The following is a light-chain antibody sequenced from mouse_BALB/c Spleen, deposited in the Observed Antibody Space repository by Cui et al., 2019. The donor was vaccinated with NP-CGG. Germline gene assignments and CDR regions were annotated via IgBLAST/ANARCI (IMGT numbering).Light chain of an antibody. Sequence: QAVATQDSALTTPPGETVTLTCRSSTGSVTTSNYANWVQEKPDHLFTGLIGGTNNRAPGVPARFSGSLIGDKAALTITGAQTEDEAIYFCALWYSNHWVFGGGTKLTVL. J-gene: IGLJ1*01. CDR2: GTN. CDR3: ALWYSNHWV. V-gene: IGLV1*01. CDR1: TGSVTTSNY.